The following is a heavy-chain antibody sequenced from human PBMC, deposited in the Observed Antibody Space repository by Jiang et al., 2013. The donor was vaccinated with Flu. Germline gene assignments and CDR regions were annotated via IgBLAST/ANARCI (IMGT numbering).Heavy chain of an antibody. J-gene: IGHJ4*02. V-gene: IGHV1-18*01. CDR3: ARDRSTGDY. D-gene: IGHD4-11*01. Sequence: GISWVRQAPGQGLEWMGWIRVDSGQTDYAQKFQGRVTMTTDRSTTTVYMELRRLTSDDTAVYYCARDRSTGDYWGQGTPVT. CDR2: IRVDSGQT. CDR1: G.